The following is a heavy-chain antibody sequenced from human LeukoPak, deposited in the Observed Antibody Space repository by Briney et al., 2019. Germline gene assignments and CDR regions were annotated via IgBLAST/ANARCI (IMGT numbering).Heavy chain of an antibody. Sequence: SETLSLTCAVSGGSINTYYWIWIRQPPGKGLEWVGYIYSTGNTNYNPSLKGRVTISLDTSKNQFSLNLSSVTAADTAVYYCAKHDTVFGAAHFYMDVWGKGTTVTVSS. D-gene: IGHD3-3*01. CDR1: GGSINTYY. V-gene: IGHV4-59*08. CDR2: IYSTGNT. CDR3: AKHDTVFGAAHFYMDV. J-gene: IGHJ6*03.